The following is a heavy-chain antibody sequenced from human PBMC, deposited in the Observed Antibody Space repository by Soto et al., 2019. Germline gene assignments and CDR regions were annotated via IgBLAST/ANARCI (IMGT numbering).Heavy chain of an antibody. CDR2: ISGSGGGT. J-gene: IGHJ4*02. V-gene: IGHV3-23*01. CDR3: AKATYMTTVAYFDY. Sequence: EVQLLESGGGLVQPGGSLRLSCAASGFTFKSYAMSWVRQAPGKGLEWVSGISGSGGGTYYADSVKGRFTISRDNSKNTLYLQMNSLRAEATAVYHCAKATYMTTVAYFDYWGQGTLVTFSS. CDR1: GFTFKSYA. D-gene: IGHD4-17*01.